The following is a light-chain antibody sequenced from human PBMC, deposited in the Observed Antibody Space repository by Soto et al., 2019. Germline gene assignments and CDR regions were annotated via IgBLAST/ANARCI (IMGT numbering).Light chain of an antibody. Sequence: VMTQSPLSLPVTPGEPASISCRSSQSLLHSNGYNYLDWYLQKPGQSPQLLIYLGSNRASGVPDRFSGSGSGTDFTLKISRVEAEDVGVYYCMQPLQSWTFGQGTKVDIK. CDR3: MQPLQSWT. CDR2: LGS. CDR1: QSLLHSNGYNY. V-gene: IGKV2-28*01. J-gene: IGKJ1*01.